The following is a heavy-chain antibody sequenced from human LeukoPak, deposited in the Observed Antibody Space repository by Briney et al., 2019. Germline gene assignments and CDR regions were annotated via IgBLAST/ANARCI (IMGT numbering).Heavy chain of an antibody. CDR2: IYTSGST. V-gene: IGHV4-4*09. D-gene: IGHD1-26*01. CDR1: GASISGYF. Sequence: PSETLSLTCTVSGASISGYFWSWIRQPPGKGLEWIGCIYTSGSTNYNPSLKSRVTISIDASKKQFSLKLSSVTAADTAQYYCARSYSGSYRASFDPWGLGTLVTVSS. J-gene: IGHJ5*02. CDR3: ARSYSGSYRASFDP.